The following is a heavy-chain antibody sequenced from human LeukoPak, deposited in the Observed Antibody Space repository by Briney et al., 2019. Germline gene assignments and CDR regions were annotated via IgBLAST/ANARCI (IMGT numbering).Heavy chain of an antibody. CDR2: IIPVVGIA. CDR1: GGTLSSYA. J-gene: IGHJ6*02. CDR3: ARDLDAPRDDYYYGMDF. Sequence: SVNVSCKASGGTLSSYAISWVRQAPGQGREWVGRIIPVVGIANYTQTFQDRVTITADTSTNTAYSWLSSHRSEGTGVSYCARDLDAPRDDYYYGMDFWGQGHTVTVSS. V-gene: IGHV1-69*04.